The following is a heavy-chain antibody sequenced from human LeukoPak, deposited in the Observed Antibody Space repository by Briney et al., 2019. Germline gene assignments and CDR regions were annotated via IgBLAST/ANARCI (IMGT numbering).Heavy chain of an antibody. J-gene: IGHJ6*02. CDR1: GGSISSYY. CDR2: IYASGST. V-gene: IGHV4-4*07. D-gene: IGHD1-26*01. CDR3: ATLHLVGATTFYYYYYGMDV. Sequence: PSGTLSLTCTVSGGSISSYYWSWIRQPAGKGLEWIGRIYASGSTNYNPSLKSRVTMSVDTSKNQFSLKLSSVTAADTAVYYCATLHLVGATTFYYYYYGMDVWGQGTTVTVSS.